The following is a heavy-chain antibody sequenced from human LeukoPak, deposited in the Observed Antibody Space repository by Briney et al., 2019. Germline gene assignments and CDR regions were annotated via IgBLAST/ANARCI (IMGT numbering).Heavy chain of an antibody. CDR2: IIPIFGTA. J-gene: IGHJ6*02. CDR1: GGTFSSYA. Sequence: SVKVSCKASGGTFSSYAISWVRQAPGQGLEWMGGIIPIFGTANYAQKFQGRVTITADESTSTAYMELSRLTSDDTAVYYCARGEERDYYYYYGMDVWGQGTTVTVSS. CDR3: ARGEERDYYYYYGMDV. V-gene: IGHV1-69*13.